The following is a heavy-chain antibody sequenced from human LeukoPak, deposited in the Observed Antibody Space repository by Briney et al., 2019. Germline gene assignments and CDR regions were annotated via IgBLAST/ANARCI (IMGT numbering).Heavy chain of an antibody. CDR3: VKADRSGYWNGYYYSYGMDV. CDR2: ISSNGGNK. V-gene: IGHV3-64*05. CDR1: GFTFNNYA. J-gene: IGHJ6*02. Sequence: GGSLRLSCSASGFTFNNYAMHWVRQAPGQGLEYVAAISSNGGNKYYGDSVKGRFTISRDNSKNTVFVQMSSLRAEDTAVYYCVKADRSGYWNGYYYSYGMDVWGQGTTVTVSS. D-gene: IGHD3-22*01.